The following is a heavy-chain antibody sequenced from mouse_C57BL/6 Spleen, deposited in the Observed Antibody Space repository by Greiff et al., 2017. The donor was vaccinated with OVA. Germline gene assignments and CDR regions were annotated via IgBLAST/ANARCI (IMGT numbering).Heavy chain of an antibody. Sequence: QVQLKESGAELVKPGASVKISCKASGYAFSSYWMNWVKQRPGKGLEWIGQIYPGDGDTNYNGKFKGKATLTADKSSSTAYMQLSSLTSEDSAVYFCARWAVVAKYFDVWGTGTTVTVSS. CDR2: IYPGDGDT. J-gene: IGHJ1*03. D-gene: IGHD1-1*01. V-gene: IGHV1-80*01. CDR3: ARWAVVAKYFDV. CDR1: GYAFSSYW.